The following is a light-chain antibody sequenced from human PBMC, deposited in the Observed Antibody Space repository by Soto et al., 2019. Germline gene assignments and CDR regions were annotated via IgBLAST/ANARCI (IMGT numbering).Light chain of an antibody. CDR1: QNIASS. CDR2: VAS. J-gene: IGKJ4*01. Sequence: DIQMTQSPSSLSASVGDSVTITCRASQNIASSVNWYQQKPGEAPKLLIYVASSLQSGVPSRFSGSGSGTEFTLTISSLQPDDFATYYCQQYDSYSSFGGGTKVEIK. V-gene: IGKV1-39*01. CDR3: QQYDSYSS.